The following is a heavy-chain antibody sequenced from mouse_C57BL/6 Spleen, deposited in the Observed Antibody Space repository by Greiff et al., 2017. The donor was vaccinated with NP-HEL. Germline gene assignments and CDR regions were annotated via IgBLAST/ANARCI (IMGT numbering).Heavy chain of an antibody. V-gene: IGHV1-26*01. CDR2: INPNNGGT. J-gene: IGHJ2*01. Sequence: EVQLQQSGPELVKPGASVKISCKASGYTFTDYYMNWVKQSHGKSLEWIGDINPNNGGTSYNQKFKGKATLTVDKSSSTAYMELRSLTSEDSAVYYCARSGWIDYWGQGTTLTVSS. D-gene: IGHD3-1*01. CDR3: ARSGWIDY. CDR1: GYTFTDYY.